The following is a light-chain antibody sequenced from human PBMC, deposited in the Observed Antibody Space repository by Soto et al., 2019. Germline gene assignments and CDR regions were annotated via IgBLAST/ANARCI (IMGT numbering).Light chain of an antibody. CDR2: GAS. V-gene: IGKV3-20*01. J-gene: IGKJ4*01. CDR3: QQYGSPPLT. Sequence: ESVLTQSPGTLSLAPGERVTLSCRASQSVASSNLGWYQQKPGQAPRLLVYGASTRATGIPDRFSGSGSGTDFTLIISRLEPEDFAVYYCQQYGSPPLTFGGGTKVEIE. CDR1: QSVASSN.